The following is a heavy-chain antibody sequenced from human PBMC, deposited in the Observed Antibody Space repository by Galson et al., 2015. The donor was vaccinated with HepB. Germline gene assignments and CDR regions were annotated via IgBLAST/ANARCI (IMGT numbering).Heavy chain of an antibody. CDR2: ISSSSSYT. J-gene: IGHJ4*02. V-gene: IGHV3-11*06. D-gene: IGHD2-21*01. CDR3: ATDRAAYCREPFDY. CDR1: GFTFSDYY. Sequence: SLRLSCAASGFTFSDYYMTWIRQAPGKGLEWVSYISSSSSYTNYADSVKGRSTISRDNAKNSLYLQMNSLRAEDTAVYYCATDRAAYCREPFDYWCQGTLVTVSS.